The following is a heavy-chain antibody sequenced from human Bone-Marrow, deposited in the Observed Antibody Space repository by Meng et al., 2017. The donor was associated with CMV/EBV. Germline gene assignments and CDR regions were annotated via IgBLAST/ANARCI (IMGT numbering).Heavy chain of an antibody. Sequence: LSLTCAASGFTFSSYGMHWVRQAPGKGLEWVAVIWYDGSNKYYADSVKGRFTISRDNSKNTLYLQMNSLRAEDTAVYYCAKDRGGSGWYVDAFDIWGQGPMVTVSS. J-gene: IGHJ3*02. CDR3: AKDRGGSGWYVDAFDI. V-gene: IGHV3-33*06. CDR1: GFTFSSYG. D-gene: IGHD6-19*01. CDR2: IWYDGSNK.